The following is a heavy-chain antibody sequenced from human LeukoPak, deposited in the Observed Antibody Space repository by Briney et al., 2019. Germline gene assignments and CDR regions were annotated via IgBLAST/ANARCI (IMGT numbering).Heavy chain of an antibody. CDR3: ARHDGGYGPFDY. Sequence: GGSVRLSCVASGFTFDDYGMSWVRQAPGKGPEWVSGINWNGGSTGYADSVKGRFTISRDNSKNTLYLQMNSLRAEDTAVYYCARHDGGYGPFDYWGQGTLVTVSS. CDR1: GFTFDDYG. J-gene: IGHJ4*02. CDR2: INWNGGST. V-gene: IGHV3-20*04. D-gene: IGHD5-12*01.